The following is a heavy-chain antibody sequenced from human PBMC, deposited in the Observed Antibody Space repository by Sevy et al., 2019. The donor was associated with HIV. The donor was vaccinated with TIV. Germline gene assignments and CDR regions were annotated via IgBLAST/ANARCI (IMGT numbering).Heavy chain of an antibody. D-gene: IGHD4-17*01. J-gene: IGHJ6*02. V-gene: IGHV3-11*04. CDR2: ISSSGSTI. Sequence: GGSLRLSCAASGFTFSDYYMSWIRQAPGKGLEWVSYISSSGSTIYYADSVKGRFTISRDNAKNSLYLQMNSLRAEDTAVYYCAREGSYGDYMLSYYYGMDVWGQGTTVTVSS. CDR1: GFTFSDYY. CDR3: AREGSYGDYMLSYYYGMDV.